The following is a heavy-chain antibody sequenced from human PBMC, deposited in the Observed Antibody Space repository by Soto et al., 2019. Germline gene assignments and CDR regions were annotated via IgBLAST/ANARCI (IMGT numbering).Heavy chain of an antibody. Sequence: GGSLRLSCAASGFTFSSYSMNWVRQAPGKGLEWVSSISSSSSYIYYADSVKGRFTISRDNAKNSLYLQMNSLRAEDTAVYYCARDRSGFRGNDYWGQGTLVTVSS. J-gene: IGHJ4*02. CDR1: GFTFSSYS. D-gene: IGHD3-22*01. CDR2: ISSSSSYI. CDR3: ARDRSGFRGNDY. V-gene: IGHV3-21*01.